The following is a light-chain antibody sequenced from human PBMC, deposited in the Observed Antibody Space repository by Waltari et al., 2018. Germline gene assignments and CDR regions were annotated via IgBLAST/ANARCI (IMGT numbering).Light chain of an antibody. CDR3: QQYHGLPPT. CDR2: AAS. CDR1: QGISNS. V-gene: IGKV1-NL1*01. Sequence: DIQMTQSPSSLSASVGDRVIITYRASQGISNSLAWYQQKAGKAPKLLLYAASRLKSGVPSMFSGSGSGTDHTLTISSLQPEDFATDYCQQYHGLPPTFGQGTEVEIK. J-gene: IGKJ1*01.